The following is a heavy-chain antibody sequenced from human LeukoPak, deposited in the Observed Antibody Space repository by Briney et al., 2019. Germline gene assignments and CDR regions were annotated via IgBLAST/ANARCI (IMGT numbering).Heavy chain of an antibody. J-gene: IGHJ6*03. CDR3: TRSAIPKTLTARRLGFYYMDV. Sequence: GGSLRLSCVASGFTFRSYWMHWVRQAPGKGLEWVSSISGSSHYMYYADPVKGRFTTSRDNAENSLYLQMNSLRAEDTAVYYCTRSAIPKTLTARRLGFYYMDVWGNGTTVTVSS. CDR1: GFTFRSYW. CDR2: ISGSSHYM. V-gene: IGHV3-21*01. D-gene: IGHD2-2*02.